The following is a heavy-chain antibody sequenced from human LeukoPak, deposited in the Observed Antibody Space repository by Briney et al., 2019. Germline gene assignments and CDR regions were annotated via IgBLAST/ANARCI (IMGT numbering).Heavy chain of an antibody. J-gene: IGHJ4*02. CDR2: IWYDGSNK. D-gene: IGHD2-21*02. Sequence: GRSLRLSCAASGFTFSSYGMHWVRQAPGKGLEWVAVIWYDGSNKYYADSVKGRFTISRDNSKNTLYLQMNSLRAEDTAVYYCARAGSAYCGGDCYSRVDYWGQGTLVTVSS. CDR1: GFTFSSYG. CDR3: ARAGSAYCGGDCYSRVDY. V-gene: IGHV3-33*01.